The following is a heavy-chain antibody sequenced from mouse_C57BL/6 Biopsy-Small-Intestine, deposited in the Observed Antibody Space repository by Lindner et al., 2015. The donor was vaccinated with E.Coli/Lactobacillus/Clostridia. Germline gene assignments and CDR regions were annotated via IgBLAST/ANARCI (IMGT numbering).Heavy chain of an antibody. CDR3: ARREDGYYVGGAMDY. CDR2: INPNSGGT. V-gene: IGHV1-26*01. D-gene: IGHD2-3*01. Sequence: VQLQESGPELVKPGASVKISCKASGYTFTDYYMNWVKQSHGKSLEWIGDINPNSGGTSYNQKFKGKATLTVDKSSSTAYMELRSLTSEDSAVYYCARREDGYYVGGAMDYWGQGTSVTVSS. CDR1: GYTFTDYY. J-gene: IGHJ4*01.